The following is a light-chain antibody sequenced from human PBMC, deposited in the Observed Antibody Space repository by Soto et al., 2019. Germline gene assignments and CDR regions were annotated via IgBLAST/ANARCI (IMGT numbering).Light chain of an antibody. CDR1: QTISGTY. J-gene: IGKJ1*01. V-gene: IGKV3-20*01. CDR3: QQYGRSPTWT. CDR2: SSS. Sequence: EIVLTQSPGTLSLSPGERATLSCRASQTISGTYLAWYQQKPGQAPRLLIYSSSSRAAGVSDRFSGSGSGTDFSLTISRLXPEDFTMYYCQQYGRSPTWTFGQGTKVDTK.